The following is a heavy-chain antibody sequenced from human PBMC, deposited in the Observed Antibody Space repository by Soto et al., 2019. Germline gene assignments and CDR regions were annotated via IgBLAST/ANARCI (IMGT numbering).Heavy chain of an antibody. J-gene: IGHJ6*02. CDR1: GGTFSSYA. Sequence: QVQLVQSGAEVKKPGSSVKVSCKASGGTFSSYAISWVRQAPGQGLEWMGGLIPIFGTANYAQKFQGRVTITADESTSTAYMELSSLRSEDTAVYYCARDIVVVPAATHDYYYGMDVWGQGTTVTVSS. V-gene: IGHV1-69*01. CDR2: LIPIFGTA. D-gene: IGHD2-2*01. CDR3: ARDIVVVPAATHDYYYGMDV.